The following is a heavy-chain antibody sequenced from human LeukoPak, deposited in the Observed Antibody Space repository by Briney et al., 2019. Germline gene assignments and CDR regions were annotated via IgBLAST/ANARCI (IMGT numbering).Heavy chain of an antibody. Sequence: GGSLRLSCAASAFTLDDYAMYWVRQAPGKGLEWVSGITWNIRLVAYADSVKGRFTISRDNAKNSLYLQMNSLRAEDTALYYCAKALRDSSGFYIYYGMDVWGQGTTVTLAS. CDR3: AKALRDSSGFYIYYGMDV. D-gene: IGHD3-22*01. V-gene: IGHV3-9*01. CDR2: ITWNIRLV. J-gene: IGHJ6*02. CDR1: AFTLDDYA.